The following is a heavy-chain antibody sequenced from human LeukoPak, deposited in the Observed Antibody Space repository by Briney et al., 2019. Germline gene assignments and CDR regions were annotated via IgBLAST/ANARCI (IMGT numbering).Heavy chain of an antibody. V-gene: IGHV1-18*01. J-gene: IGHJ4*02. CDR3: ARLKFGVNSSDK. CDR2: ISVRDGDT. D-gene: IGHD4-23*01. Sequence: ASVKASCKVSGYESTGYTFPKYGINWIRQAPGQGLEWMGWISVRDGDTNYAQNIQDRVTMTTDTPTRTFYMEVRSLRSDDTAVYYCARLKFGVNSSDKWGQGTLVTVSS. CDR1: GYESTGYTFPKYG.